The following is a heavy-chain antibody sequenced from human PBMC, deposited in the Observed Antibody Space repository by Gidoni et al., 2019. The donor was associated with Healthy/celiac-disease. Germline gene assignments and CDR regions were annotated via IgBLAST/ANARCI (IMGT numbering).Heavy chain of an antibody. CDR3: AKDLPAYGGNSGSFDY. CDR1: GFTFSSYA. J-gene: IGHJ4*02. D-gene: IGHD4-17*01. CDR2: ISGSGGST. V-gene: IGHV3-23*01. Sequence: EVQLLESGGGLVQPGGSLRLSCAASGFTFSSYAMSWVRRAQGKGLEWVSAISGSGGSTYYADSVKGRFTISRDNSKNTLYLQMNSLRAEDTAVYYCAKDLPAYGGNSGSFDYWGQGTLVTVSS.